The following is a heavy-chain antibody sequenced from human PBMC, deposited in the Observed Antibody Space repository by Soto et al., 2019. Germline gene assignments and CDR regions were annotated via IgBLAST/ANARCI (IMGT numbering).Heavy chain of an antibody. V-gene: IGHV3-11*06. J-gene: IGHJ4*02. Sequence: QVQLVESGGGLVKPGGSLRLSRAASGFTFSDYYMSWIRQAPGKGLEWVSYISGSGTYTNYGDSVKGRFTISRDNAKNSLYLQMNSLRAEDTAVYYCVRGGSYCGGDCFDYWGQGTLVTGSS. CDR2: ISGSGTYT. CDR1: GFTFSDYY. D-gene: IGHD2-21*02. CDR3: VRGGSYCGGDCFDY.